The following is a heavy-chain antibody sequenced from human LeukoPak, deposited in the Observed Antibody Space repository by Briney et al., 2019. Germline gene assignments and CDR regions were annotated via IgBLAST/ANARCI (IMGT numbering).Heavy chain of an antibody. CDR2: IIPIFGTA. CDR3: ARGGESVSGYINFDY. D-gene: IGHD3-3*01. J-gene: IGHJ4*02. V-gene: IGHV1-69*06. CDR1: GGTFSSYA. Sequence: SVKVSCKASGGTFSSYAISWVRQAPGQGLEWMGGIIPIFGTANYAQEFQGRVTITADKSTSTAYMELSSLRSEDTAVYYCARGGESVSGYINFDYWGQGTLVTVSS.